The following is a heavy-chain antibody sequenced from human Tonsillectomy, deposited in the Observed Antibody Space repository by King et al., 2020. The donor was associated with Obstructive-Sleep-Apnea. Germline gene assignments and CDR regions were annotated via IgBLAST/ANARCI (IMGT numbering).Heavy chain of an antibody. CDR3: AKKDQAREDYHYYGMDV. J-gene: IGHJ6*02. Sequence: VQLVESGGGLVQPGGSLRLSCAASSGFTFNNYAMNWVRQAPGKGLEWVSVISGSGGSIYYADSVRGRFTISRDNSKNTLYLQMNSLRAEDTAVYYCAKKDQAREDYHYYGMDVWGQGTTVTVSS. V-gene: IGHV3-23*04. D-gene: IGHD6-6*01. CDR1: GFTFNNYA. CDR2: ISGSGGSI.